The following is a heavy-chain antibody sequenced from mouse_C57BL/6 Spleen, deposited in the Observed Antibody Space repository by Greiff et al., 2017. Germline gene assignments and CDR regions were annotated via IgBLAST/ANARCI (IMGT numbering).Heavy chain of an antibody. CDR1: GFTFSDYG. CDR2: ISSGSSTI. J-gene: IGHJ2*01. D-gene: IGHD2-1*01. V-gene: IGHV5-17*01. Sequence: VQLQESGGGLVKPGGSLKLSCAASGFTFSDYGMHWVRQAPEKGLEWVAYISSGSSTIYYADTVKGRFTISRDHAKNTLFLQMTSLRSEDTAMYYCAREGYYGNQEYWSQGTTLTVSS. CDR3: AREGYYGNQEY.